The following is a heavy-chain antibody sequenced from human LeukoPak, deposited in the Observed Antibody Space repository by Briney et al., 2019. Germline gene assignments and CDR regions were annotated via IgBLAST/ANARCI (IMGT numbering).Heavy chain of an antibody. Sequence: GGSLRLSCGASGFTFINYSMNWVRQAPGKGPEWVSSISSSSAFIHYADSVKGRFTISRDNAKNSLYLLMNSLRAEDTAVCYCVPNYDILTGYPFLWGQGTLVTVSS. CDR1: GFTFINYS. CDR3: VPNYDILTGYPFL. CDR2: ISSSSAFI. D-gene: IGHD3-9*01. V-gene: IGHV3-21*01. J-gene: IGHJ4*02.